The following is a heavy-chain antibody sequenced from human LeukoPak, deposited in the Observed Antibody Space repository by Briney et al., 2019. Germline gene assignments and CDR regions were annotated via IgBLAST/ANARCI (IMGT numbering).Heavy chain of an antibody. CDR2: IIPILGIA. CDR3: ASRTLYCSGGSCYESYNWFDP. D-gene: IGHD2-15*01. J-gene: IGHJ5*02. Sequence: ASVKVSCKASGRTFSSYAISWVRQAPGQGLEGMGRIIPILGIANYAQKFQGRVTITADKSTSTAYMELSSLRSEDTAVYYCASRTLYCSGGSCYESYNWFDPWGQGTLVTVSS. V-gene: IGHV1-69*04. CDR1: GRTFSSYA.